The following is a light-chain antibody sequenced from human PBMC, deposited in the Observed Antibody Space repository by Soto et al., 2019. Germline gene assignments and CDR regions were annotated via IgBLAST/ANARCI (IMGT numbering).Light chain of an antibody. CDR1: SSNIGRDP. CDR2: ENN. J-gene: IGLJ1*01. Sequence: QSVLTQPPSASGTPGQRVSISCSGSSSNIGRDPVNWYQHLPGTAPKLLIYENNQRPSGVPDRFSGSKSGTSASLAISGLQCEDEADYCCAWCGADLSGFVFGTGTKLTVL. V-gene: IGLV1-44*01. CDR3: AWCGADLSGFV.